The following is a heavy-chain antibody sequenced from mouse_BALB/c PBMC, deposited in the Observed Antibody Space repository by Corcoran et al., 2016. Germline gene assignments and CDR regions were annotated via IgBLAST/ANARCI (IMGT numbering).Heavy chain of an antibody. CDR3: ARITTVLRDYYAMDY. Sequence: QIQLVQSGPELKKPGETVKIYCKASGYTFTNYGMNWVKQAPGKGLKWMGWINTYTGEPTYADDFKGRFAFSLETSASTAYLQINNLKNEDTATYFCARITTVLRDYYAMDYWGQGTSVTVSS. V-gene: IGHV9-3-1*01. CDR1: GYTFTNYG. J-gene: IGHJ4*01. D-gene: IGHD1-1*01. CDR2: INTYTGEP.